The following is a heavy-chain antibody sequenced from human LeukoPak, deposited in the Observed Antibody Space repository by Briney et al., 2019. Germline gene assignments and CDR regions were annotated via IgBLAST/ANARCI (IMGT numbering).Heavy chain of an antibody. J-gene: IGHJ4*02. V-gene: IGHV3-23*01. Sequence: GGSLRLSCAASGFTFSSYAMSWVHQAPGKGLEWVSAISGSGGSTYYADSVKGRFTISRDNSKNTLYLQMNSLRAEDTAVYYCAKSGVVVPAATDWGQGTLVTVSS. CDR3: AKSGVVVPAATD. CDR1: GFTFSSYA. CDR2: ISGSGGST. D-gene: IGHD2-2*01.